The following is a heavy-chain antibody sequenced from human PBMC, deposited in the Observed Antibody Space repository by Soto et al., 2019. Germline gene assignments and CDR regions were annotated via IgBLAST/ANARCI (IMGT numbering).Heavy chain of an antibody. V-gene: IGHV3-30*18. CDR2: ISYDGSDK. J-gene: IGHJ4*02. CDR1: GFTFSSYA. CDR3: AKALGEFSPERYDY. D-gene: IGHD3-16*02. Sequence: QVQLVESGGGVVQPGRSLRLSCAASGFTFSSYAMHWVRQAPGKGLEWVAVISYDGSDKYYADSVKGRFTISRDNSKNTLNLQMNSVRADDTAVYYCAKALGEFSPERYDYWGQGTLITVSS.